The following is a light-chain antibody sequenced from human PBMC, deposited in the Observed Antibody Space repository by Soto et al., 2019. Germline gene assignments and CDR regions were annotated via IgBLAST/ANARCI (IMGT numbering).Light chain of an antibody. CDR3: SSYTSNTTPYV. CDR2: DVT. J-gene: IGLJ1*01. Sequence: LTRPASGSRSPGQSIAISCTGTSSDVGAYNYVSWYQQHPGKVPKLVIYDVTNRPSGVSDRFSGSKSGNTASLTIPGLQAEDEADYYCSSYTSNTTPYVFGTGTKVTVL. CDR1: SSDVGAYNY. V-gene: IGLV2-14*01.